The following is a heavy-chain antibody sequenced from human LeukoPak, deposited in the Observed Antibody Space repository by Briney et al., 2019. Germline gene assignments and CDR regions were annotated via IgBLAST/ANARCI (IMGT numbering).Heavy chain of an antibody. V-gene: IGHV1-24*01. Sequence: ASVKVSCKVSGYTLTELSMHWVRQAPGKGLEWMGGFDPEDGETIYAQKFQGRVTMTEDTSIDTAYMELSSLRSEDTAVYYCATQYYGSGSYYPSNWFDPWGQGTLVTVSS. CDR1: GYTLTELS. D-gene: IGHD3-10*01. CDR3: ATQYYGSGSYYPSNWFDP. J-gene: IGHJ5*02. CDR2: FDPEDGET.